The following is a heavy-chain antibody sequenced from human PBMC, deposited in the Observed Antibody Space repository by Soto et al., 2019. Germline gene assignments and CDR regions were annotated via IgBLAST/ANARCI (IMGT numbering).Heavy chain of an antibody. CDR3: ARHYYYYYMDV. Sequence: PSETLSLTCTVSGGSISSYYWIWIRQPPGKGLEWIGYIYYSGSTNYNPSLKSRVTISVDTSKNQFSLKLSSVTAADTAVYYCARHYYYYYMDVWGKGTTVTVSS. CDR1: GGSISSYY. J-gene: IGHJ6*03. V-gene: IGHV4-59*01. CDR2: IYYSGST.